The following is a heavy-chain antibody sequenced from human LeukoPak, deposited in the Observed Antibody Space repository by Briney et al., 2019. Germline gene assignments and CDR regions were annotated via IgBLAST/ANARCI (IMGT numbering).Heavy chain of an antibody. CDR1: GGSISSSSYY. J-gene: IGHJ4*02. Sequence: SETLSLTCTVSGGSISSSSYYWGWLRQPPGKGLEWIGRIYYSGSTYYNPSLKSRVTISVDTSKNQFSLKLSSVTAADTAVYYCARYERLLDSDYYYFDYWGEGTLVTVSS. CDR2: IYYSGST. V-gene: IGHV4-39*01. D-gene: IGHD1-26*01. CDR3: ARYERLLDSDYYYFDY.